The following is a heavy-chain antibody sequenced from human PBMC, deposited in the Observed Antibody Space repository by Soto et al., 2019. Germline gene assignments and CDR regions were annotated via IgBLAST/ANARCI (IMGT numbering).Heavy chain of an antibody. D-gene: IGHD3-22*01. J-gene: IGHJ4*02. CDR3: ARVLSNYYYDSSGYYAFDY. Sequence: ETLSLTCAVYGGSFSGYYWSWIRQPPGKGLEWVSVIYSGGSTYYADSVKGRFTISRDNAKNSLFLQMNSLRDEDTAVYYCARVLSNYYYDSSGYYAFDYWGQGTLVTVSS. V-gene: IGHV3-66*01. CDR1: GGSFSGYY. CDR2: IYSGGST.